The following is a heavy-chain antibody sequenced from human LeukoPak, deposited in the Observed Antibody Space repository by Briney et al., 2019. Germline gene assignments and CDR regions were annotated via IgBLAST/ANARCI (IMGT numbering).Heavy chain of an antibody. CDR2: INPSGGST. CDR1: GYTFTRYN. Sequence: ASVKVSCKASGYTFTRYNMHWVRQAPGQGLEWMGIINPSGGSTSYAQKFQGRVTMTRDTSTSTVYMELSSLRSEDTAVYYCATTGEPQGWDYWGQGTLVTVSS. V-gene: IGHV1-46*01. J-gene: IGHJ4*02. CDR3: ATTGEPQGWDY. D-gene: IGHD1-26*01.